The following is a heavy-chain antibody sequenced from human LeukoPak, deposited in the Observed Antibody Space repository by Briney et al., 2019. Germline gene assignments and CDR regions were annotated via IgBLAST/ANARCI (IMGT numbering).Heavy chain of an antibody. CDR1: GGSFSGYY. V-gene: IGHV4-34*01. Sequence: PSETLSLTCAVYGGSFSGYYWSWIRQPPGKGLEWIGEINHSGSTNYNPSLKSRVTISVDTSKNQFSLKLSSVTAADTAVYYCARGGDCSSTSCPIWYWGQGTLVTVSS. CDR2: INHSGST. CDR3: ARGGDCSSTSCPIWY. J-gene: IGHJ4*02. D-gene: IGHD2-2*01.